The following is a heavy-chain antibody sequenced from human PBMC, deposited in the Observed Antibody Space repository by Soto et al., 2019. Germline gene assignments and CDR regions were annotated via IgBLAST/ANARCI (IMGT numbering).Heavy chain of an antibody. CDR3: ARDRSPPDSSGWYYYGMDV. CDR2: IWYDGSNK. CDR1: GFTFSSYG. Sequence: PGGSLRHSCAASGFTFSSYGMHWVRQAPGKGLEWVAVIWYDGSNKYYADSVKGRFTISRDNSKNTLYLQMNSLRAEDTAVYYCARDRSPPDSSGWYYYGMDVWGQGTTVTVSS. D-gene: IGHD6-19*01. J-gene: IGHJ6*02. V-gene: IGHV3-33*01.